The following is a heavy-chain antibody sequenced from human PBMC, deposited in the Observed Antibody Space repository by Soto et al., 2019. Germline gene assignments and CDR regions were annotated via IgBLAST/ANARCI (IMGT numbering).Heavy chain of an antibody. Sequence: ASVKVSCKASGYTFTGYYMHWVRQAPGQGLEWMGWINPNSGGTNYAQKFQGWVTMTRDTSISTAYMELSRLRSDDTAVYYCARDSTLGWAEWIFDYWGQGTLVTVSS. D-gene: IGHD3-3*01. J-gene: IGHJ4*02. CDR1: GYTFTGYY. CDR3: ARDSTLGWAEWIFDY. V-gene: IGHV1-2*04. CDR2: INPNSGGT.